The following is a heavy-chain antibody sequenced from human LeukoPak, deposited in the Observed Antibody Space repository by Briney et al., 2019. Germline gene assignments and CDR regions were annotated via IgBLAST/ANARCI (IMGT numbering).Heavy chain of an antibody. D-gene: IGHD6-19*01. V-gene: IGHV4-38-2*02. Sequence: SETLSLTCTVSGYSISSGYYWGWIRQPPGKGLEWIGSIYHSGSTYYNPSLKSRVAISVDTSKNQFSLKLSSVTAADTAVYYCATKKAGHFDYWGQGTLVTVSS. CDR3: ATKKAGHFDY. J-gene: IGHJ4*02. CDR2: IYHSGST. CDR1: GYSISSGYY.